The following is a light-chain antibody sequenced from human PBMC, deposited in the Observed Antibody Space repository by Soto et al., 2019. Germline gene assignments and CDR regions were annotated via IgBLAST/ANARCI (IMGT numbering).Light chain of an antibody. V-gene: IGKV1-33*01. Sequence: DIQMTQSPSSLSASVGDRVTITCQASQDISNYLNWYQQKPGKAPKLLIYDASNLETGVPSRFSGRGSGTDFTFTISRLQPEDIAAYYCQQYDNLPLTFGPGTKVDIK. J-gene: IGKJ3*01. CDR2: DAS. CDR1: QDISNY. CDR3: QQYDNLPLT.